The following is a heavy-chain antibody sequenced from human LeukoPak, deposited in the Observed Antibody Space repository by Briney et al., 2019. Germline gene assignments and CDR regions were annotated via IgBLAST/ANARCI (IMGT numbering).Heavy chain of an antibody. CDR3: ARTTQYYYYMDV. J-gene: IGHJ6*03. CDR1: GGTFSSYA. V-gene: IGHV1-69*06. D-gene: IGHD4-17*01. CDR2: IIPIFGTA. Sequence: GASVKVSCKASGGTFSSYAISWVRQAPGQGLEWMGGIIPIFGTANYAQKFQGRVTITADKSTSTAYMELSSLRSEDTAVYYCARTTQYYYYMDVWGKGTTVTVSS.